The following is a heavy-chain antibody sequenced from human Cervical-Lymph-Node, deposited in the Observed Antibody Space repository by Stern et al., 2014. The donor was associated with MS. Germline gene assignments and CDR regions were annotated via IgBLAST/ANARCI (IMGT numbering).Heavy chain of an antibody. V-gene: IGHV1-69*01. CDR1: GGTFSSYA. D-gene: IGHD3-22*01. J-gene: IGHJ6*02. CDR2: IIPIFGTA. CDR3: ASRNYDSSGYYYYYGMDV. Sequence: VQLVQSGAEVKKPGSSVKVSCKASGGTFSSYAISWVRQAPGQGLEWMGGIIPIFGTANYAQKFQGRVTITADESTSTAYMELSSLRSEDTVVYYCASRNYDSSGYYYYYGMDVWGQGTTVTVSS.